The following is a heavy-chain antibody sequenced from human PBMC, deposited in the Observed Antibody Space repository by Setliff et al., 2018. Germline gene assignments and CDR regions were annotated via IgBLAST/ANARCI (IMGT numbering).Heavy chain of an antibody. CDR2: TIPNFGTT. CDR3: AKDRVEVVVAAPQARFDP. J-gene: IGHJ5*02. V-gene: IGHV1-69*05. CDR1: GGTFSSYG. D-gene: IGHD2-15*01. Sequence: GASVKVSCKASGGTFSSYGISWVRQAPGQGLEWLGGTIPNFGTTNYAQEFQGRVTMTTDTSTSTAYMELRSLRSDDTAVYYCAKDRVEVVVAAPQARFDPWGQGTLVTVSS.